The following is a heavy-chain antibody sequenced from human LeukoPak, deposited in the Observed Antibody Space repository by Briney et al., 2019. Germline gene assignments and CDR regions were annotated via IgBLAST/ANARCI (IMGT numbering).Heavy chain of an antibody. CDR1: GYTFASYA. J-gene: IGHJ4*02. CDR3: ARALDYGDYFDY. D-gene: IGHD4-17*01. CDR2: INAGNGST. V-gene: IGHV1-3*01. Sequence: GASVKVSCKASGYTFASYAMHWVRQAPGQRLEWMGWINAGNGSTKYSQKFQGRVTITRDTSASTAYMELSSLRSEDTAVYYCARALDYGDYFDYWGQETLVTVSS.